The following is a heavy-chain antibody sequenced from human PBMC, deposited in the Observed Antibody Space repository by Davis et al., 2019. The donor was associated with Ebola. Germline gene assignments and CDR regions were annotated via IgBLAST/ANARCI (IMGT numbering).Heavy chain of an antibody. V-gene: IGHV4-39*01. Sequence: SETLSLTCTVSGDSISGSRYYWGWIRQPPGKGLEWIGSLFYSGHNYYNPSLKSRVTISVDTSKNQFSLKLSSVTAADTAVYYCARMENWFDPWGQGTLVTVSS. D-gene: IGHD1-1*01. J-gene: IGHJ5*02. CDR1: GDSISGSRYY. CDR2: LFYSGHN. CDR3: ARMENWFDP.